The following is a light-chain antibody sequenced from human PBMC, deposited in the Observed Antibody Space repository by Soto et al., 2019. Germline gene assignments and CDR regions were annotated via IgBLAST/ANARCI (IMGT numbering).Light chain of an antibody. CDR3: QQYGSSPPVT. J-gene: IGKJ5*01. Sequence: EIVLTQSPGTQSLSPGERATLSCRASQSVSSSYLAWYQQKPGQAPRLLIYGASGRATGIPDRFSGSGSGTDFTLTINRLEPEDLAVYYCQQYGSSPPVTFGQGTRLEIK. CDR1: QSVSSSY. CDR2: GAS. V-gene: IGKV3-20*01.